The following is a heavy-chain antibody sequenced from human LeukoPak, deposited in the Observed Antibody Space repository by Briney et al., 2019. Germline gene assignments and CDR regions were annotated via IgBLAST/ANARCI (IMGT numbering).Heavy chain of an antibody. J-gene: IGHJ4*02. CDR2: INPNSGGT. CDR3: ARDGERIAARPVYFDY. D-gene: IGHD6-6*01. V-gene: IGHV1-2*02. Sequence: GASVKVSCKASGYTFTGYYMHWVRQAPGQGLEWMGWINPNSGGTNYAQKLQGRVTMTTDTSTSTAYMELRSLRSDDTAVYYCARDGERIAARPVYFDYWGQGTLVTVSS. CDR1: GYTFTGYY.